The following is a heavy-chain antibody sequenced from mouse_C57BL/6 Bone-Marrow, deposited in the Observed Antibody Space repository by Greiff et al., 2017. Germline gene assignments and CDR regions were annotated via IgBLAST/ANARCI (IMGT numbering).Heavy chain of an antibody. D-gene: IGHD1-1*01. CDR3: ARGTTVVATPDYAMDY. Sequence: VQLKESGPELVKPGASVKISCKASGYSFTDYNMNWVKQSNGKSLEWIGVINPNYGTTSYNQKFKGKATLTVDQSSSTAYMQLNSLTSEDSAVYYCARGTTVVATPDYAMDYWGQGTSVTVSS. J-gene: IGHJ4*01. V-gene: IGHV1-39*01. CDR2: INPNYGTT. CDR1: GYSFTDYN.